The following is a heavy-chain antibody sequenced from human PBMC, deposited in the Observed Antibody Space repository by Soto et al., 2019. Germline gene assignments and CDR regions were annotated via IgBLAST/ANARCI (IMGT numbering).Heavy chain of an antibody. Sequence: EVQLVESGGGLVKPGGSLRLSCAASGFTFSSYSMNWVRQAPGKGLEWVSSISSSSYIYYADSVKGRFTISRDNAKNSLYLQMNSLRAEDTAVYYCARDQLGILEYYYGMDVWGQGTTVTVSS. V-gene: IGHV3-21*01. D-gene: IGHD7-27*01. J-gene: IGHJ6*02. CDR2: ISSSSYI. CDR3: ARDQLGILEYYYGMDV. CDR1: GFTFSSYS.